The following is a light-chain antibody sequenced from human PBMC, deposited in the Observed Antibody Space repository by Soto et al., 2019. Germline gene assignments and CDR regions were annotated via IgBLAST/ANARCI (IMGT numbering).Light chain of an antibody. Sequence: QSVLTQPPSVSGSPGQSVTISCTGTSSDIGGSNRVSWYQQPPGTAPKLVIYEVSDRPSGVPDRFSGSKSGNTASLTISGLQAEDEADYYCTSFTSSYTYVLGTGTKVTVL. V-gene: IGLV2-18*02. CDR2: EVS. CDR3: TSFTSSYTYV. CDR1: SSDIGGSNR. J-gene: IGLJ1*01.